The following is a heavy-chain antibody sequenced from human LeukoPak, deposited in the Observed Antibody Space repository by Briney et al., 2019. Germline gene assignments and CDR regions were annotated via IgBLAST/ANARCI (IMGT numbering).Heavy chain of an antibody. CDR1: GGTFSSYA. V-gene: IGHV1-69*13. D-gene: IGHD3-22*01. Sequence: SVKVSCKASGGTFSSYAISWVRQAPGQGLEWMGGIIPILGTANYAQKFQGRVTITADESTSTAYMELSSLRSEDTAVYYCASPTYDSSGYYLPLSTVYYYYGIDVWGQGTTVTVSS. CDR3: ASPTYDSSGYYLPLSTVYYYYGIDV. CDR2: IIPILGTA. J-gene: IGHJ6*02.